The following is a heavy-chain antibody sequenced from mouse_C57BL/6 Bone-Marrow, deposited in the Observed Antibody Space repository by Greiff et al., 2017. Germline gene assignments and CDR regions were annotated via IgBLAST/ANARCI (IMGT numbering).Heavy chain of an antibody. CDR2: IDPSDSYT. D-gene: IGHD1-1*01. J-gene: IGHJ2*01. CDR3: ASGGDYGSSSYFDY. CDR1: GYTFTSYW. V-gene: IGHV1-50*01. Sequence: QVHVKQSGAELVKPGASVKLSCKASGYTFTSYWMQWVKQRPGQGLEWIGEIDPSDSYTNYNQKFKGKATLTVDTSSSTAYMQLSSLTSEDSAVYYCASGGDYGSSSYFDYWGQGTTLTVSS.